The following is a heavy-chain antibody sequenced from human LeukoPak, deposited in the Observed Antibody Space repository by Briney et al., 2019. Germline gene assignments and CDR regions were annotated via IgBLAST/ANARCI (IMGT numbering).Heavy chain of an antibody. CDR1: GHSVSSNSAA. CDR3: ARACCGSWTYPLHDFDY. V-gene: IGHV6-1*01. CDR2: TYYRYEWYN. D-gene: IGHD3-10*01. Sequence: SQTLSLTCAISGHSVSSNSAARNWIRQSPSRGLEWLGRTYYRYEWYNDYAVSVKGRISFNPDKSKNQFSLHLRSVAPDDTAVYYCARACCGSWTYPLHDFDYWGQGTLVTVSS. J-gene: IGHJ4*02.